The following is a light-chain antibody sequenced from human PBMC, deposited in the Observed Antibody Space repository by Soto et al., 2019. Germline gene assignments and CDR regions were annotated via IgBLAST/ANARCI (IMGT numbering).Light chain of an antibody. CDR2: AAN. J-gene: IGKJ2*01. CDR3: QQYDTYYT. Sequence: IQLTQSPSSLSASVGDRVTITCRASQGISTNLAWYQQKLGEAPKVLIYAANTLQRGVPTSFSGSAAGTEFTLTINRLPADYFASYCCQQYDTYYTFGQGTKVDIK. CDR1: QGISTN. V-gene: IGKV1-9*01.